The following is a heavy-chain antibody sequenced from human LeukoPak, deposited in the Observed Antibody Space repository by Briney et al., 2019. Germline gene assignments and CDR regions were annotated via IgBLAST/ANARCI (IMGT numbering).Heavy chain of an antibody. CDR1: GFTVSSNY. V-gene: IGHV3-53*05. Sequence: GGSLRLSCAASGFTVSSNYMSWVRQAPGKGLEWVSVIYSGGSTYYADSVKGRFTISRDNSKNTLYLQMNSLRAGDTAVYYCAKDPSQYDTNTFDVWSQGTMVTVSS. J-gene: IGHJ3*01. CDR2: IYSGGST. D-gene: IGHD2-8*01. CDR3: AKDPSQYDTNTFDV.